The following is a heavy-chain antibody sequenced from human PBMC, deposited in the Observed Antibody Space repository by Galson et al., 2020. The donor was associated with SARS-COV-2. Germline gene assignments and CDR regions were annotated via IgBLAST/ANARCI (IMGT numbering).Heavy chain of an antibody. CDR2: ISYSGND. V-gene: IGHV4-39*01. Sequence: SQTLALTCTFSGGSISSSNTHYWGWIRQPPGKGRDWIGSISYSGNDFYNPSLNSRVTISVDTSKNQFSLKVTSVTAADTAVYYCARQAYSSAYYYYGMDVWGQGTTVTVSS. CDR3: ARQAYSSAYYYYGMDV. CDR1: GGSISSSNTHY. D-gene: IGHD3-16*01. J-gene: IGHJ6*02.